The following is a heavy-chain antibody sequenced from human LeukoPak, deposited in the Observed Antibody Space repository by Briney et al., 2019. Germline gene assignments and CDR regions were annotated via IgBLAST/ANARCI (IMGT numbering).Heavy chain of an antibody. CDR1: GFTFSNYW. D-gene: IGHD3-22*01. J-gene: IGHJ5*01. CDR2: INSDGINT. V-gene: IGHV3-74*01. Sequence: GGSLRLSCAASGFTFSNYWMHWVRQAPGKGLVWVSRINSDGINTSYADSVKGRFTISRDNAKNTLNLQMNSLRAEDTAVYYCARDLGQYYDTSDNWFDYWGQGTLVTVSS. CDR3: ARDLGQYYDTSDNWFDY.